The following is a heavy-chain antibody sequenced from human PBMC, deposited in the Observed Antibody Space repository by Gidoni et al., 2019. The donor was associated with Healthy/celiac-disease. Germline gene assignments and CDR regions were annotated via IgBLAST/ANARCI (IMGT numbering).Heavy chain of an antibody. Sequence: QVQLVQSGAEVKKPGASVKVSCTASGYTFTSSVFSWVRQAPGQGLEWMGWISAYNGNTNYAQKLQGRDTMTTDTSTSTAYMELRSLRSDDTAVYYCARDHYPLRFAYYYYYGMDVWGQGTTVTVSS. CDR1: GYTFTSSV. V-gene: IGHV1-18*04. CDR2: ISAYNGNT. CDR3: ARDHYPLRFAYYYYYGMDV. J-gene: IGHJ6*02. D-gene: IGHD3-3*01.